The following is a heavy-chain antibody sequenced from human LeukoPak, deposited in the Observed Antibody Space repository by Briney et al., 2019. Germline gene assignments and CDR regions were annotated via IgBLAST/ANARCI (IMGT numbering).Heavy chain of an antibody. CDR2: VYHVGTT. D-gene: IGHD6-13*01. J-gene: IGHJ6*03. V-gene: IGHV4-38-2*02. CDR1: GYSISSGYF. Sequence: PSETLSLTCTVSGYSISSGYFWGWIRQPPGKGLEWIGVYHVGTTDYNPSLKSRVTISVDRSKNQMSLKLSSVTAADTAVYYCARAGYSSSWGYYYYMDVWGKGTTVTVSS. CDR3: ARAGYSSSWGYYYYMDV.